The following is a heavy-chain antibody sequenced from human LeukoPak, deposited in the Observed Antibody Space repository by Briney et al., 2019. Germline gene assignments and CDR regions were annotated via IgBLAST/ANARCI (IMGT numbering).Heavy chain of an antibody. CDR2: IYPGDSDT. J-gene: IGHJ4*02. V-gene: IGHV5-51*03. D-gene: IGHD1-26*01. CDR1: GYSFTRNW. CDR3: ARRAIIQGTSALDF. Sequence: KPGESLKISCKGSGYSFTRNWIGWVRQMPGKGLEWMAIIYPGDSDTRYSPAFEGQVTISVDKSITTAYLQWSSLKASDSAMYYCARRAIIQGTSALDFWGQGTLVTVSS.